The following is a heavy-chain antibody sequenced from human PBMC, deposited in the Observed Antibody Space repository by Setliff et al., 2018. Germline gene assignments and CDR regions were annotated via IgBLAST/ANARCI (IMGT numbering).Heavy chain of an antibody. CDR2: INPHGSEK. Sequence: GESLKISCTASGLSYTNDWVSWVRQAPGKGLEWLASINPHGSEKYYADFVKGRFTISRDNAKNSLSLQMNNLRSEDTAVYYCFGAGTCSYWGQGTLVTVSS. CDR3: FGAGTCSY. D-gene: IGHD3-10*01. J-gene: IGHJ4*02. CDR1: GLSYTNDW. V-gene: IGHV3-7*01.